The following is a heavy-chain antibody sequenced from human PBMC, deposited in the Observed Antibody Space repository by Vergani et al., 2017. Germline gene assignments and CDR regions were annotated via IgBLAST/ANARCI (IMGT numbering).Heavy chain of an antibody. Sequence: EVQLVESGGGLVKPGGSLRLSCAASGFTFSSYSMNWVRQAPGKGLVWVSRINSDGSSTSYADSVKGRFTISRDNAKNTLYLQMNSLRAEDTAVYYCARGGRTYLGDYWGQGTLVTVSS. D-gene: IGHD2-15*01. J-gene: IGHJ4*02. CDR2: INSDGSST. CDR1: GFTFSSYS. V-gene: IGHV3-74*02. CDR3: ARGGRTYLGDY.